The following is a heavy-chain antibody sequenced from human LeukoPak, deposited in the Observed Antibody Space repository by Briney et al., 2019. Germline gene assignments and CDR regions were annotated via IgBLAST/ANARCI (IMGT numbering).Heavy chain of an antibody. CDR1: GGSISSSSYY. D-gene: IGHD2/OR15-2a*01. J-gene: IGHJ4*02. Sequence: SETLSLPCTVSGGSISSSSYYWGWIRRPPGKGQEWIGSIYYSGSTYYNPSLKSRVTVSVDTSKNHFSLKLSTVTAADTAVYYCARGGFSTATAPDYWGQGTLVTVSS. V-gene: IGHV4-39*02. CDR2: IYYSGST. CDR3: ARGGFSTATAPDY.